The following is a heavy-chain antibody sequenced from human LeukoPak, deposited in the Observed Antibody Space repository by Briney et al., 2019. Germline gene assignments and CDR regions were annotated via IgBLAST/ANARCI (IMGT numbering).Heavy chain of an antibody. V-gene: IGHV3-23*01. D-gene: IGHD5-24*01. J-gene: IGHJ4*02. CDR1: GFTFSSYG. CDR2: ISSSSSTI. Sequence: GGSLRLSCAASGFTFSSYGMTWVRQAPGKGLEWVSYISSSSSTIYYADSVKGRFTISRDNSKNTLYLQMNSLIAEDTAVYYCAKSGYNRFDYWGQGTRVTVSS. CDR3: AKSGYNRFDY.